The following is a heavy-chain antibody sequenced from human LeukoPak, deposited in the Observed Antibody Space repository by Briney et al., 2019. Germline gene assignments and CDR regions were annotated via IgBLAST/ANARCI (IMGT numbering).Heavy chain of an antibody. J-gene: IGHJ4*02. CDR3: ARDRRQQLVFDY. CDR1: GGTFISNA. Sequence: ASVKVSCKASGGTFISNAITWVRQAPGQGLEWMGWINPNSGGTNYAQRFQGRVTMTRDTSISTAYMELSRLRSDDTAVYYCARDRRQQLVFDYWGQGTLVTVSS. D-gene: IGHD6-13*01. V-gene: IGHV1-2*02. CDR2: INPNSGGT.